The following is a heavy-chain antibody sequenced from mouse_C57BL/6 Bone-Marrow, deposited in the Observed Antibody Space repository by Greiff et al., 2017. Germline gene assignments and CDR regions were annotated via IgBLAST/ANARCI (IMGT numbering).Heavy chain of an antibody. CDR1: GYTFTSYG. J-gene: IGHJ1*01. CDR3: AGHYYYGSGWYFDV. Sequence: QVQLKESGAELARPGASVKLSCKASGYTFTSYGISWVKQRTGQGLEWIGEIYPRSGNTYYNEKFKGKATLTADKSSSTAYMELRSLTSEDSAVYFCAGHYYYGSGWYFDVWGPGTTVTVSS. D-gene: IGHD1-1*01. V-gene: IGHV1-81*01. CDR2: IYPRSGNT.